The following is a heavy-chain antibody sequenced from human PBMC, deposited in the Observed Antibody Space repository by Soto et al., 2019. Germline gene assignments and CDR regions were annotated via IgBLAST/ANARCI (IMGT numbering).Heavy chain of an antibody. CDR3: AKDGGTGKYYDY. Sequence: QVQLVESGGGVVQPGRSLRLSCAASGFTFNTYGMHWVRQAPGKGLEWVSVIAYDGSNGYYADSVKGRFTISRDNSKNTLYLQMNSLRPEDTAVYYCAKDGGTGKYYDYWGQGTLVTVSS. V-gene: IGHV3-30*18. D-gene: IGHD2-8*02. J-gene: IGHJ4*02. CDR1: GFTFNTYG. CDR2: IAYDGSNG.